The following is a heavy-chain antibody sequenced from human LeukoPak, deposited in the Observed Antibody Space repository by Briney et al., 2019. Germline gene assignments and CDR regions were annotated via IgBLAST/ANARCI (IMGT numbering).Heavy chain of an antibody. D-gene: IGHD1-26*01. CDR3: ARHSELVGETRFDY. CDR2: IYHSGST. CDR1: GYSISSGYY. Sequence: PETLSLTCAVSGYSISSGYYWGWIRQPPGKGLEWIGSIYHSGSTYYNPSLKSRVTISVDTSKNQFSLKLSSVTAADTAVYYCARHSELVGETRFDYWGQRTLVTVSS. V-gene: IGHV4-38-2*01. J-gene: IGHJ4*02.